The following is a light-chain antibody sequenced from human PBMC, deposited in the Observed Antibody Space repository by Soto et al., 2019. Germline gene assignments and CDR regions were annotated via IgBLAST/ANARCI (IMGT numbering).Light chain of an antibody. CDR2: AAS. CDR1: QGIYNY. V-gene: IGKV1-27*01. Sequence: DIQLTQSPSSLSASVGDRVTITCRATQGIYNYLAWYQQKPGKVPKLLINAASTLQSGVPSRFSGSGSGADFTLTISSLQPEDGATYYCQKYNSAPLTFGPGTKVEIK. CDR3: QKYNSAPLT. J-gene: IGKJ3*01.